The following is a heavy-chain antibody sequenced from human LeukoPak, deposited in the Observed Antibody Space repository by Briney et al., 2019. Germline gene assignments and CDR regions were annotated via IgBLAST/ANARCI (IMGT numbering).Heavy chain of an antibody. CDR2: ISAYNGHT. V-gene: IGHV1-18*01. D-gene: IGHD2-2*01. Sequence: ASVKVSCKTSGYTFTTYGIIWVRQAPGQGLEWMGWISAYNGHTNYAQNLQGRVTMTPDTSTSTAYMELRSLRSDDTAVYYCARIPAATNWFDPWGQGTLFTVSS. CDR3: ARIPAATNWFDP. CDR1: GYTFTTYG. J-gene: IGHJ5*02.